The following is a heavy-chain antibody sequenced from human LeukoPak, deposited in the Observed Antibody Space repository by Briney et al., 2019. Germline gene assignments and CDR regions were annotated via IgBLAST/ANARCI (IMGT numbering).Heavy chain of an antibody. V-gene: IGHV3-23*01. Sequence: GGSLRLSCAASGFTFSSYAMSWVRQAPGKGLEWVSSISSSGDSTHYADSVKGRFTISRDNSKNTLYLQMNSLRAEDTAVYYCPKYYYGSGSYYSFDHWGQGTLVTVSS. CDR3: PKYYYGSGSYYSFDH. CDR1: GFTFSSYA. J-gene: IGHJ4*02. CDR2: ISSSGDST. D-gene: IGHD3-10*01.